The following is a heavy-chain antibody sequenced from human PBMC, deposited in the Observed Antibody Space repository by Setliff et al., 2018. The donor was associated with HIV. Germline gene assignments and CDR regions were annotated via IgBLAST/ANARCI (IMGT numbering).Heavy chain of an antibody. Sequence: LSLTCTVSGGSISSGSYYWSWIRQPAGKGLEWIGRIYTSGSTNYNPSLKSRVTISVDTSKNQFSLKLSSVTAADTAVYYCARDERHYYYDSSGYIYWGQGTLVTVS. V-gene: IGHV4-61*02. CDR3: ARDERHYYYDSSGYIY. D-gene: IGHD3-22*01. CDR2: IYTSGST. CDR1: GGSISSGSYY. J-gene: IGHJ4*02.